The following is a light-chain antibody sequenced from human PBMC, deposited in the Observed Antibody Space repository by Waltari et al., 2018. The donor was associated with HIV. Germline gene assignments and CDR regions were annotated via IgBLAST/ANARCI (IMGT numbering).Light chain of an antibody. Sequence: VFTHSPRTLSFSPGQRVTLPCGASQSISNSLAWYQQKPGQAPRLLVYDASIRATGIPDRFSGSGSGTYFTLTITRLEPEDFALYFCLQYARSPRTFGQGTKVEIK. CDR1: QSISNS. J-gene: IGKJ1*01. CDR3: LQYARSPRT. CDR2: DAS. V-gene: IGKV3-20*01.